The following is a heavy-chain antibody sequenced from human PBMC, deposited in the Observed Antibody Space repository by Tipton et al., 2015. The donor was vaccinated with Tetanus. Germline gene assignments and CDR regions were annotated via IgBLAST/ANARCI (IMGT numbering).Heavy chain of an antibody. CDR1: GGSISGGGYY. CDR3: ARDQARGARGWNYFDY. Sequence: TLSLTCTVSGGSISGGGYYWSWIRQHPGKGLEWIGDIYYRGSTYYNPTLKSRVTLSVDTSKNQFSLKLNSVTAADTAVYYCARDQARGARGWNYFDYWGQGTLVTVSS. D-gene: IGHD1-26*01. V-gene: IGHV4-31*03. J-gene: IGHJ4*02. CDR2: IYYRGST.